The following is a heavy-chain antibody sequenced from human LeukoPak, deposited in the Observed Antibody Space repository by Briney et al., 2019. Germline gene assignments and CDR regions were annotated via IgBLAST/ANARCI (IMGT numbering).Heavy chain of an antibody. J-gene: IGHJ3*02. CDR2: IYYSGST. CDR1: GGSISTYY. Sequence: PSETLSLTCTVSGGSISTYYWSWIRQPPGKGLEWIGYIYYSGSTNHNPALKSRVTISVDTSKNQFSLKLSSVTAADTAVYYCARRYCSGGSCYPDAFDIWGQGTMVTVSS. V-gene: IGHV4-59*08. D-gene: IGHD2-15*01. CDR3: ARRYCSGGSCYPDAFDI.